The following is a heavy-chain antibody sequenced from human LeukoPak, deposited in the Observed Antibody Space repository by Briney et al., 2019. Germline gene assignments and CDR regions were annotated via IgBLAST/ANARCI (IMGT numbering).Heavy chain of an antibody. D-gene: IGHD6-13*01. CDR2: ISWNSGSI. CDR3: AKDLGDRYSSSWYRLAY. CDR1: GFTFDDYA. J-gene: IGHJ4*02. Sequence: GGSLRLSCAASGFTFDDYAMHWVRQAPGKGLEWVSGISWNSGSIGYADSVKGRFTISRDNAKNSLYLQMNSLRAEDTALYYCAKDLGDRYSSSWYRLAYWGQGTLVTVSS. V-gene: IGHV3-9*01.